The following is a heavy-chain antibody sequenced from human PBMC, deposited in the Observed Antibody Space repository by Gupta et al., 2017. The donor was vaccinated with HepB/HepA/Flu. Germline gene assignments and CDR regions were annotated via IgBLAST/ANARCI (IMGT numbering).Heavy chain of an antibody. Sequence: QVQLQESGPGLVKPSQTLSLTCTVSGGSLSSGDYYWSWIRQPPGKGLEWIGYIYYSGGTYYNPSLKSRVIISLNTSKNQLSLNLSSVTAADTAVYYCAREALMPIYAFDIWGQGTLVTVSS. CDR3: AREALMPIYAFDI. J-gene: IGHJ3*02. CDR1: GGSLSSGDYY. D-gene: IGHD2-8*01. CDR2: IYYSGGT. V-gene: IGHV4-30-4*01.